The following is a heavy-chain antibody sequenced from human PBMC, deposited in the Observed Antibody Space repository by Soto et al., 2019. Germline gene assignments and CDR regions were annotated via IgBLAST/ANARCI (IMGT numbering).Heavy chain of an antibody. Sequence: GASVKVSCKASGYTFTSYGISWVRQAPGQGLEWMGWISAYNGNTNYAQKLQGRVTMTTDTSTSTAYMELRSLRSDDTAVYYCARVPHCSGSSCYGYYYYYYMDVWGKGTTVTVSS. D-gene: IGHD2-15*01. CDR1: GYTFTSYG. CDR3: ARVPHCSGSSCYGYYYYYYMDV. CDR2: ISAYNGNT. J-gene: IGHJ6*03. V-gene: IGHV1-18*01.